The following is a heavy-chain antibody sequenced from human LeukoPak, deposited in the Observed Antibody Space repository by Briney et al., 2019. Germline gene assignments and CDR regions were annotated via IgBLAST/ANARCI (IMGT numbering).Heavy chain of an antibody. CDR3: ARPSGYSYGYGIDY. J-gene: IGHJ4*02. Sequence: PSETLSLTCTVSGDSISGYYWSWIRQPPGKGLEWIGYIYYSGSTKYNPSLKSRVTISVDTSKNQFSLRLSSVTAADTAVYYCARPSGYSYGYGIDYWGQGTLVTVSS. CDR2: IYYSGST. D-gene: IGHD5-18*01. V-gene: IGHV4-59*01. CDR1: GDSISGYY.